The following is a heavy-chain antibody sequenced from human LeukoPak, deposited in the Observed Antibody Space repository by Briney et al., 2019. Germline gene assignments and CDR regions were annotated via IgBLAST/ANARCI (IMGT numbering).Heavy chain of an antibody. V-gene: IGHV4-4*02. J-gene: IGHJ4*01. CDR1: GGSISSSKW. CDR3: ASSTVAGSHYFDF. Sequence: KPSETLSLTCTVSGGSISSSKWWSWVRQPPGKGLEWIGEISHSGSPYYNPSLKSRLTISVDKSKSQFSLNLSSVNAADTAVYYCASSTVAGSHYFDFWGHGTLVTVSS. CDR2: ISHSGSP. D-gene: IGHD6-19*01.